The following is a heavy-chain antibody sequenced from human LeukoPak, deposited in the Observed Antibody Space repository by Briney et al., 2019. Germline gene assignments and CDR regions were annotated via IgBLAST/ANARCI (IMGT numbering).Heavy chain of an antibody. CDR2: ISYDGSNK. D-gene: IGHD4-17*01. V-gene: IGHV3-30*18. Sequence: PGGSLRLSCAASGFTFSSYGMHWVRQAPGKGLEWVAVISYDGSNKYYADSVKGRFTISRDNSKNTLYLQMNSLRVEDTAVYYCAKAGLPATVVEGGFDYWGQGTLVTVSS. CDR1: GFTFSSYG. CDR3: AKAGLPATVVEGGFDY. J-gene: IGHJ4*02.